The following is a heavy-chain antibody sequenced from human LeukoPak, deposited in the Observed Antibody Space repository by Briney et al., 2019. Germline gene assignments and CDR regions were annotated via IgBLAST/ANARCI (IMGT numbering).Heavy chain of an antibody. J-gene: IGHJ3*02. Sequence: GGSLRLSCAASGFIFSSYWMSWVRQAPGKGLEWVANIKQDGSEKYYVDSVKGRFIISRDNAKNSLYLQMNNLRAEDTAVYYCARARGVFDIWGQGTMVTVS. CDR3: ARARGVFDI. V-gene: IGHV3-7*01. CDR2: IKQDGSEK. CDR1: GFIFSSYW. D-gene: IGHD2-8*01.